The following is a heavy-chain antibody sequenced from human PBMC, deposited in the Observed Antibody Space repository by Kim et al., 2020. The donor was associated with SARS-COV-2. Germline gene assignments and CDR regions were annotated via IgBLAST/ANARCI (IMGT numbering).Heavy chain of an antibody. CDR2: ISDFSTTT. V-gene: IGHV3-48*04. D-gene: IGHD1-7*01. CDR3: VRENYWASDI. J-gene: IGHJ3*02. Sequence: GGSLRLSCATSGFTLSLYSMNWVRQAPGKGLEWVSHISDFSTTTKYAASVKGRFTISRYNTKNSLYLQMNGMRAQDTAVYYCVRENYWASDIWGHGTMVT. CDR1: GFTLSLYS.